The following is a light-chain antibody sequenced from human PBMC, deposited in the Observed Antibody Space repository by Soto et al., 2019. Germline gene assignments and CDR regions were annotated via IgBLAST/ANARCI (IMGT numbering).Light chain of an antibody. J-gene: IGKJ2*01. Sequence: EIVLTQSPGTLSLSPGERATLSCRASQSVSSTYLAWYQQKPGQAPRLLVYGASSRATGIPDRFSGSGSGTVFTLTISRLEPEDFAVYYCQQYGSSPPYTFGQGTKLESK. CDR1: QSVSSTY. CDR2: GAS. CDR3: QQYGSSPPYT. V-gene: IGKV3-20*01.